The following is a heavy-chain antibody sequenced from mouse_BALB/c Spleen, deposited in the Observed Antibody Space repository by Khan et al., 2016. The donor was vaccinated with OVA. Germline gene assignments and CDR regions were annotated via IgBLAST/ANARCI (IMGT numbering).Heavy chain of an antibody. CDR3: ARGYYGDPFAY. D-gene: IGHD2-13*01. CDR1: GFTFSDYY. Sequence: EVQLVESGGGLVKPGGSLKLSCAASGFTFSDYYMYWVRQTPEKRLEWVATISDGGSYTYYPDSVKGRFTISRDDAKNNLYLQMNSLKSEDTAMYYCARGYYGDPFAYWGQGTLVTGSA. J-gene: IGHJ3*01. V-gene: IGHV5-4*02. CDR2: ISDGGSYT.